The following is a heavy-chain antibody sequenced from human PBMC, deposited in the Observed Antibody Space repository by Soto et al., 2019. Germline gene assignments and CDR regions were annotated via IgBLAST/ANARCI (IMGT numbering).Heavy chain of an antibody. V-gene: IGHV1-69*13. J-gene: IGHJ6*02. CDR2: IIPIFGTA. CDR3: ASFLYCSSTSCYDFYYGMDV. Sequence: ASVKVSCKASGGTFSSYAISWVRQAPGQGLEWMGGIIPIFGTANYAQKFQGRVTITADESTSTAYMELSSLRSEDTAVYYCASFLYCSSTSCYDFYYGMDVWGQGTTVTVSS. CDR1: GGTFSSYA. D-gene: IGHD2-2*01.